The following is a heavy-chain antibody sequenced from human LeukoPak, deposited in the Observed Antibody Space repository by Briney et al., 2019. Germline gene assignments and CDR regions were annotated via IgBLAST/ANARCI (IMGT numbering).Heavy chain of an antibody. J-gene: IGHJ6*02. Sequence: GGSLRLSCAASGFTFSSYSMNWVRQAPGKGLEWVSSISSSSSYIYYADSVKGRFTISRDNAKNSLYLQMNSLRAEDTAVYYCARDFYSGYDPVYYYYYGMDVWGQGTTVTVSS. V-gene: IGHV3-21*01. D-gene: IGHD5-12*01. CDR2: ISSSSSYI. CDR3: ARDFYSGYDPVYYYYYGMDV. CDR1: GFTFSSYS.